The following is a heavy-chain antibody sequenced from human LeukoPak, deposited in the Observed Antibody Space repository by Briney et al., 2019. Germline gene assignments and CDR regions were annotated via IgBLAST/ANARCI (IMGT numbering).Heavy chain of an antibody. CDR3: AKGNWRYFDY. J-gene: IGHJ4*02. V-gene: IGHV3-23*01. Sequence: GGSLRLSCAASGFTFTRNAMAWVRQAPGKGLEWVSAISGSGGSTYYADSVKGRFTISRDNSKNTLYLQMNSLGADDTAVYYCAKGNWRYFDYWGQGTLVTVSS. D-gene: IGHD1-1*01. CDR1: GFTFTRNA. CDR2: ISGSGGST.